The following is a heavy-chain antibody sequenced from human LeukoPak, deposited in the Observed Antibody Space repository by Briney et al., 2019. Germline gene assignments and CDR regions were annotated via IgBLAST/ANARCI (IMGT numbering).Heavy chain of an antibody. CDR2: RNEDGNKK. V-gene: IGHV3-7*01. CDR1: GFTFSSYW. D-gene: IGHD2-2*01. Sequence: PGGSLRLSCAASGFTFSSYWMSWVRQVPGKGLEWVANRNEDGNKKYYVDSVKGRFTISRDNTKKSLYLQMNSLRPEDTAVYYCARGCTSASCYDYWGQGTLVTVSS. CDR3: ARGCTSASCYDY. J-gene: IGHJ4*02.